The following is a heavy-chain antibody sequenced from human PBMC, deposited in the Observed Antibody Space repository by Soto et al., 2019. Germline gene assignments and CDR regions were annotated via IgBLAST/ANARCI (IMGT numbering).Heavy chain of an antibody. CDR3: ARGQGDYKAWMDV. D-gene: IGHD4-4*01. J-gene: IGHJ6*02. CDR1: GFTFSSYS. CDR2: ISSSSSYI. V-gene: IGHV3-21*01. Sequence: GGSLRLSCAASGFTFSSYSMNWVRQAPGKGLEWVSSISSSSSYIYYADSVKGRFTISRDNAKNSLYLQMNSLRAEDTAVYYCARGQGDYKAWMDVWGQGPTVTVYS.